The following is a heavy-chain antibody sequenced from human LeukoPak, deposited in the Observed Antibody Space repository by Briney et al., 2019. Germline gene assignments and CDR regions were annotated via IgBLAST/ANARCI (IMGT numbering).Heavy chain of an antibody. Sequence: GGSLRLSCAASGFTFSSYAMTWVRQAPGKGLEWVSSISVNGGTTYYADSVKGRFTISRDSSKNTLYLQMNSLRVEDTAVYYCARGRPHGNDYWGQGTLVTVSS. CDR3: ARGRPHGNDY. CDR1: GFTFSSYA. D-gene: IGHD4-23*01. V-gene: IGHV3-23*01. J-gene: IGHJ4*02. CDR2: ISVNGGTT.